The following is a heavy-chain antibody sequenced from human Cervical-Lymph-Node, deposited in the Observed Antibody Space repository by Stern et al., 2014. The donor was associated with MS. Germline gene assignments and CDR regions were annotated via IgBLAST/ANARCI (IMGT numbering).Heavy chain of an antibody. J-gene: IGHJ4*02. Sequence: QVQLVESGGGLVKPGGSLRLSCAASGSFFGDHSMTWIRQAPGKGLEWVSYIRGSGSTTYYADSVKGRFTISRDNAKNSLYLQMNGLRAEDTAVYYCARDEHSLGSWGQGTLVTVSS. CDR1: GSFFGDHS. CDR3: ARDEHSLGS. D-gene: IGHD2-15*01. CDR2: IRGSGSTT. V-gene: IGHV3-11*01.